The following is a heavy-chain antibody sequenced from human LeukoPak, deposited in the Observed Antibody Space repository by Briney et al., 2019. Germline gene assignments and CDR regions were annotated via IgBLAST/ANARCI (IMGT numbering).Heavy chain of an antibody. CDR1: GFTFSDSY. J-gene: IGHJ2*01. D-gene: IGHD1-7*01. Sequence: GGSLRLSCAASGFTFSDSYMSWIREAPGKGLEWVSYISGCRTFTNFADSVRGRFTISRDNAKNSLYLQMNRLRAEDTPVYYCPRGRELLGWYFDLWGRGTLVTVSP. V-gene: IGHV3-11*05. CDR2: ISGCRTFT. CDR3: PRGRELLGWYFDL.